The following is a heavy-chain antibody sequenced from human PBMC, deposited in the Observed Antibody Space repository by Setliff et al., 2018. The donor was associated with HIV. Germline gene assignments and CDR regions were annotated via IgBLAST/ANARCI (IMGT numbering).Heavy chain of an antibody. CDR1: GYTLSTYA. V-gene: IGHV1-3*01. Sequence: ASVKVSCKASGYTLSTYALYWVRQAPGQRLEWMGWINSDNGNTKFSQKFQGRLTITADTTASTAYMVLSSLTSEDTAVYYCARSLERQWLVPYYMDVWGKGTTVTVSS. D-gene: IGHD6-19*01. CDR3: ARSLERQWLVPYYMDV. J-gene: IGHJ6*03. CDR2: INSDNGNT.